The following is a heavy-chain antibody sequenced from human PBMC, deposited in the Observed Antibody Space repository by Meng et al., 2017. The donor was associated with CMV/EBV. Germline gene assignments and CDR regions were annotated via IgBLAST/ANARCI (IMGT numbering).Heavy chain of an antibody. CDR1: GVTFSSYW. V-gene: IGHV3-74*01. CDR2: INSDGTAT. Sequence: ESLKISCTVSGVTFSSYWMHWVRPAPGKGLEWVSRINSDGTATSYADSVKGRFTISRDNAKNTLYLQMSGLRVEDTAVYYCAVTPTSVYFDNWGQGTLVTVSS. D-gene: IGHD2/OR15-2a*01. CDR3: AVTPTSVYFDN. J-gene: IGHJ4*02.